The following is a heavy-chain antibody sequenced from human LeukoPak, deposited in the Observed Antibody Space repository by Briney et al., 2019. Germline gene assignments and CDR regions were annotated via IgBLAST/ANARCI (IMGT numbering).Heavy chain of an antibody. CDR2: IYYSGST. CDR1: GGSISSSSYY. D-gene: IGHD3-22*01. CDR3: ARDRRESRYYYDSSGYYFDY. Sequence: PSETLSLTCTVSGGSISSSSYYWGWIRQPPGKGLEWIGSIYYSGSTYYNPSLKSRVTISVDTSKNQFSLKLSSVTAADTAVYYCARDRRESRYYYDSSGYYFDYWGQGTLVTVSS. J-gene: IGHJ4*02. V-gene: IGHV4-39*07.